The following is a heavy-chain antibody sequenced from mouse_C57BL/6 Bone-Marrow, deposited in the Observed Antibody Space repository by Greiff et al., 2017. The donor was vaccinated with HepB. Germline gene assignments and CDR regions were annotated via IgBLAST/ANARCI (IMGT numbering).Heavy chain of an antibody. V-gene: IGHV1-64*01. CDR2: IHPNSGST. Sequence: VKLVESGAELARPGASVKLSCKASGYTFTSYWMHWVKQRPGQGLEWIGMIHPNSGSTNYNEKFKSKATLTVDKSSSTAYMQLSSLTSEDSAVYYCARGRPPGDYWGQGTTLTVSS. CDR3: ARGRPPGDY. CDR1: GYTFTSYW. J-gene: IGHJ2*01.